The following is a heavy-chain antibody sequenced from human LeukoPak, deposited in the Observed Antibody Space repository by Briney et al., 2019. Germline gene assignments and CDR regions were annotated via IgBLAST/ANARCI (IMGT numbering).Heavy chain of an antibody. V-gene: IGHV3-21*01. J-gene: IGHJ3*02. D-gene: IGHD3-16*01. CDR1: GFTFSSYS. CDR2: ISSSSSYI. Sequence: GGSLRLSCAAPGFTFSSYSMNWVRQAPGKGLEWVSSISSSSSYIYYADSVKGRFTISRDNAKNSLYLQMNSLRAEDTAVYYCARAYVDDAFDIWGQGTMVTVSS. CDR3: ARAYVDDAFDI.